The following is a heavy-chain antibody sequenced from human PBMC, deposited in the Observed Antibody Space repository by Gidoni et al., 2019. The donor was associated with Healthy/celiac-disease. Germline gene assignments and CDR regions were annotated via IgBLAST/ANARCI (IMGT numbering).Heavy chain of an antibody. Sequence: VPRFASGGGLVPPAGSLRLSCAASGFTLSSHAIGWVRQAPGKGLEWGSAISGSGGSTYDADSVKGRFTISRDKSKNTLYLQMNSLRAEDTAVYYCAKDLHSSSLLLYFQHWGQGTLVTVSS. CDR1: GFTLSSHA. CDR2: ISGSGGST. J-gene: IGHJ1*01. V-gene: IGHV3-23*01. D-gene: IGHD6-13*01. CDR3: AKDLHSSSLLLYFQH.